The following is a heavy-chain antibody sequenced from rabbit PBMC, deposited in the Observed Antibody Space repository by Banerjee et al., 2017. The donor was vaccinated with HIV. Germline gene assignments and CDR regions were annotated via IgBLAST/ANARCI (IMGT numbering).Heavy chain of an antibody. J-gene: IGHJ4*01. Sequence: QEQLVESGGGLVQPGGSLKLSCKASGFDFSSYGVSWVRQAPGKGLEWIGYIDPVFGSTYYASWVNGRFTISSHNAQNTLYLQLNSLTAADTATYFCVREIEYASSSGYYAYYFNLWGPGTLVTVS. CDR2: IDPVFGST. D-gene: IGHD1-1*01. V-gene: IGHV1S47*01. CDR1: GFDFSSYG. CDR3: VREIEYASSSGYYAYYFNL.